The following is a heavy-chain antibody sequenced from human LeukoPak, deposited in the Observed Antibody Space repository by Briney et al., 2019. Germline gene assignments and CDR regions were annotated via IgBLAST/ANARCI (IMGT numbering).Heavy chain of an antibody. D-gene: IGHD5-24*01. CDR1: GFTFSSHG. V-gene: IGHV3-7*01. CDR2: INEDGSAK. Sequence: GRSLRLSCAASGFTFSSHGMHWVRQAPGKGLEWVANINEDGSAKYYVDSVKGRFTISRDNAKRSLDLQVNSLRAEDTAVYYCTRSRRDGNDYWGQGTLVTVSS. J-gene: IGHJ4*02. CDR3: TRSRRDGNDY.